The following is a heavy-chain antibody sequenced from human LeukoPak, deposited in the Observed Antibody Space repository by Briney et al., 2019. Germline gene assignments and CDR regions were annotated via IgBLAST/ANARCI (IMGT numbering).Heavy chain of an antibody. D-gene: IGHD6-13*01. V-gene: IGHV3-21*01. J-gene: IGHJ4*02. CDR3: ARWPIAAAPPVYYFDY. Sequence: GGSLRLSCAASGFTFSSYNMNWVRQAPGKGLEWVSSISSSSSHIYYADSVTGRFTISRDNAKNSLYLQTNSLRAEDTAVYYCARWPIAAAPPVYYFDYWGQGTLVTVSS. CDR1: GFTFSSYN. CDR2: ISSSSSHI.